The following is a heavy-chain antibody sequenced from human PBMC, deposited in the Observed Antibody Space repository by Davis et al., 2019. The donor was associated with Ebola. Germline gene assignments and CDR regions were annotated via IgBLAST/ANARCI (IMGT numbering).Heavy chain of an antibody. CDR1: GFTVSSNY. D-gene: IGHD1-26*01. V-gene: IGHV3-53*05. CDR2: IYSGGST. Sequence: GESLKISCAASGFTVSSNYMSWVRQAPGKGLEWVSVIYSGGSTYYADSVKGRFTISRDNSKNTLYLQMNSLRAEDTAVYYCARDSSALVGYYFDYWGQGTLVTVSS. CDR3: ARDSSALVGYYFDY. J-gene: IGHJ4*02.